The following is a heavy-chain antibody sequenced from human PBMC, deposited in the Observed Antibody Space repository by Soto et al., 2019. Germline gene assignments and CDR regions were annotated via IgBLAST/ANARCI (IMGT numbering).Heavy chain of an antibody. CDR2: INPNSGGT. Sequence: SVKVSCKSSGYTLTCYDMHCVRQAPGQGLEWMGWINPNSGGTNYAQKFQGRVTMTRDTSISTAYMELSRLRSDDTAVYYCERNPRYIVVVVESDYWGQGTLVTVSS. CDR3: ERNPRYIVVVVESDY. J-gene: IGHJ4*02. CDR1: GYTLTCYD. D-gene: IGHD3-22*01. V-gene: IGHV1-2*02.